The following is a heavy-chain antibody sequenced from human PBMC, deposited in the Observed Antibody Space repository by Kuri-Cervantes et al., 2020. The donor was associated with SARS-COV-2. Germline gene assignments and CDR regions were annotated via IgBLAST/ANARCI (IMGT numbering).Heavy chain of an antibody. D-gene: IGHD2-15*01. CDR3: ARDRGYCSGGSCLNWFDP. CDR2: INYSGST. V-gene: IGHV4-34*01. Sequence: GSLRLSCAVYGGSFRGYYWSWIRQPPGKGLEWIGEINYSGSTNYNPSLKSRVTISVDTSKNQFSLKLSSVTAADTAVYYCARDRGYCSGGSCLNWFDPWGQGTLVTVSS. CDR1: GGSFRGYY. J-gene: IGHJ5*02.